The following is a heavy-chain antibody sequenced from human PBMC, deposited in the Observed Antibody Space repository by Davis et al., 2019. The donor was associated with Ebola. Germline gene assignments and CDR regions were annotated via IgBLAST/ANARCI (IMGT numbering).Heavy chain of an antibody. D-gene: IGHD1-26*01. J-gene: IGHJ4*02. CDR1: GGSFSGYY. CDR3: AAGAKWELLLRHGGFDY. CDR2: INHSGST. Sequence: MPSETLSLTCAVYGGSFSGYYWSWIRQPPGKGLEWIGEINHSGSTNYNPSLKSRVTISVDTSKNQFSLKLSSVTAEDTAVYYCAAGAKWELLLRHGGFDYWGQGTLVTVSS. V-gene: IGHV4-34*01.